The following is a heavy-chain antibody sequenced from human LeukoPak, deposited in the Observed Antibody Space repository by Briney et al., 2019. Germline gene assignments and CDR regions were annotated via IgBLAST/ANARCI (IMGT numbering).Heavy chain of an antibody. CDR2: VTSSSSTI. CDR1: GFTFSSYS. Sequence: GGSLRLSCAASGFTFSSYSMNWVRQAPGKGLEWVSHVTSSSSTIYYADSVKGRFTISRDNAKNSLYLQMDSLRAEDTAVYYCAKTRGYGYYFDFWGQGTLVTVSS. D-gene: IGHD5-12*01. J-gene: IGHJ4*02. V-gene: IGHV3-48*01. CDR3: AKTRGYGYYFDF.